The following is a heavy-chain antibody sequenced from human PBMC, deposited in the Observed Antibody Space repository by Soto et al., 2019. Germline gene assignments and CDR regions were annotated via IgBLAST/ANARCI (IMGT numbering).Heavy chain of an antibody. D-gene: IGHD2-21*02. CDR3: ATRKDCGGDCYSAFDI. Sequence: QVQLQESGPGLVKPSQTLSLTCTVSGGSISSGGYYWSWIRQHPGKGLEWIGYIYYSGSTYYNPSLKSRVTISVDTSKNQFSLKLSSVTAADTAVYYCATRKDCGGDCYSAFDIWGQGTMVTVSS. V-gene: IGHV4-31*03. J-gene: IGHJ3*02. CDR2: IYYSGST. CDR1: GGSISSGGYY.